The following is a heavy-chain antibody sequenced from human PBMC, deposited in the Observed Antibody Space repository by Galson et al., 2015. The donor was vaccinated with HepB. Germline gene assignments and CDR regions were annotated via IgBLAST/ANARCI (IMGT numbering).Heavy chain of an antibody. J-gene: IGHJ6*04. V-gene: IGHV3-7*03. Sequence: SLRLSCAASSFTFSGFWMNWVRQAPGKGLEWVANIKYDGSEKNYVDSVKGRFAISRDNAKNSVSLQMNSLRAEDTAVYYCAWRNNMNVWGKGTTVIVSS. CDR2: IKYDGSEK. CDR1: SFTFSGFW. CDR3: AWRNNMNV.